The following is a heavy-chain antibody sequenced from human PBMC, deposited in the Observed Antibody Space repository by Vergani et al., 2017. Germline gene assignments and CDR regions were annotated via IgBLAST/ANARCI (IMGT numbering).Heavy chain of an antibody. CDR1: GGTFSSYA. V-gene: IGHV1-69*04. CDR3: ATSGGSSGYSNFDY. D-gene: IGHD3-22*01. CDR2: IIPILGIA. Sequence: QVQLVQSGPEVKKPGSSVKVSCKASGGTFSSYAISWVRQAPGQGLEWMGRIIPILGIANYAQKFQGRVTITADKSTSTAYMELSSLRSEDTAVYYCATSGGSSGYSNFDYWGQGTLVTVSS. J-gene: IGHJ4*02.